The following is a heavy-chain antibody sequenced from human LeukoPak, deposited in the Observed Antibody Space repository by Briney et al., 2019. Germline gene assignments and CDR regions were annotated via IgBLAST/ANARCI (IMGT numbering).Heavy chain of an antibody. V-gene: IGHV3-23*01. CDR1: GFTFSSYS. Sequence: PGGSLRLSCAASGFTFSSYSMNWVRQAPGKGLEWVSAISGSGSSTYYADSVKGRFTISRDNSKNTLYLQMNSLRAEDTALYYCAKDLSSGWPDAFDIWGQGTMVTVPS. CDR2: ISGSGSST. J-gene: IGHJ3*02. CDR3: AKDLSSGWPDAFDI. D-gene: IGHD6-19*01.